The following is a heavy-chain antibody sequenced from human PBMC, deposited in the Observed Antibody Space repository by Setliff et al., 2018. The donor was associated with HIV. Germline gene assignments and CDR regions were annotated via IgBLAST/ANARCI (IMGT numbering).Heavy chain of an antibody. CDR1: GFTFSKYG. D-gene: IGHD1-26*01. CDR3: AKDTSVANTLGHYYYYYGMDV. CDR2: IWSDGTNE. V-gene: IGHV3-33*06. Sequence: HPGWSLRLSCAASGFTFSKYGMHWVRQAPGRGLEWLAVIWSDGTNEYYADSVKGRLTISRDNSKNTLYLQMNSLRAEDTAVYYCAKDTSVANTLGHYYYYYGMDVWGQGTTVTVSS. J-gene: IGHJ6*02.